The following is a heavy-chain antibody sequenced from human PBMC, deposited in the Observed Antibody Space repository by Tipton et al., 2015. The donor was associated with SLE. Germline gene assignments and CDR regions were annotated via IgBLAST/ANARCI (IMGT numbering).Heavy chain of an antibody. Sequence: GSLRLSCAASGFIFSSYWMSWVRQAPGKGLEWVANIKQDGSEKYYVDSVKGRFTISRDNAKNSLYLQMNSLRAEDTAVYYCVRVLGDPDAFDKWGQGTLVTVSA. D-gene: IGHD2-21*01. CDR3: VRVLGDPDAFDK. V-gene: IGHV3-7*01. CDR1: GFIFSSYW. CDR2: IKQDGSEK. J-gene: IGHJ3*02.